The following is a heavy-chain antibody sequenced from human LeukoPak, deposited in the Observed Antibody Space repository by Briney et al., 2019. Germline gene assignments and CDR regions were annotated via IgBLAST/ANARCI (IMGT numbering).Heavy chain of an antibody. CDR2: IYHSGST. D-gene: IGHD3-10*01. Sequence: SGTLSLTCAVSGGSISSSNWWSWVRQPPGKGLEWIGEIYHSGSTNYNPSLKSRVTISVDKSKNQFSLKLSSVTAADTAVYYCASGRITMVRGVIITGWFDPWGQGTLVTVSS. J-gene: IGHJ5*02. CDR3: ASGRITMVRGVIITGWFDP. V-gene: IGHV4-4*02. CDR1: GGSISSSNW.